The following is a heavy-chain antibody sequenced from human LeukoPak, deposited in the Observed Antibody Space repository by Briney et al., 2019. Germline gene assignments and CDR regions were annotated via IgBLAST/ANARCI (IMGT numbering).Heavy chain of an antibody. J-gene: IGHJ5*02. Sequence: GASVKVSYKASGYTFTGYYMHWVRQAPGQGLEWMGWINPNSGGTNYAQKFQGWVTMTRDTSISTAYMELSRLRSDDTAVYYCARGGEYYYGSGSYYNDVDWFDPWGQGTLVTVSS. CDR2: INPNSGGT. CDR1: GYTFTGYY. V-gene: IGHV1-2*04. D-gene: IGHD3-10*01. CDR3: ARGGEYYYGSGSYYNDVDWFDP.